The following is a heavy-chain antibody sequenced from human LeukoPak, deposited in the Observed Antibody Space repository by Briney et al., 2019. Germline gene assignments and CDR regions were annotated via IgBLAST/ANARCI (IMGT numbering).Heavy chain of an antibody. CDR2: IYHSGST. J-gene: IGHJ3*02. D-gene: IGHD6-13*01. V-gene: IGHV4-30-2*01. CDR1: GGSISSGGYS. CDR3: ARRMYSSSPANAFDI. Sequence: SETLSLTCAVSGGSISSGGYSWSWIRQPPGKGLEWIGYIYHSGSTYYNPSLKSRVTISVDTSKNQFSLKLSSVTAADTAVYYCARRMYSSSPANAFDIWGQGTMVTVSS.